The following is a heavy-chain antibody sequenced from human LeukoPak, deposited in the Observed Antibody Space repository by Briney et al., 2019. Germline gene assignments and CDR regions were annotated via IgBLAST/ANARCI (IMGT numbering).Heavy chain of an antibody. CDR1: GFTFSDYY. Sequence: PGGSLRLSCAASGFTFSDYYMDWVRQAPGKGLEWVGRSRNKADSYTTEYAASVKGRFTISRDDSKKLLYLQMNSLRTEDTAVYYCARAGPHAFDIWGQGTMVTVSS. CDR3: ARAGPHAFDI. J-gene: IGHJ3*02. CDR2: SRNKADSYTT. V-gene: IGHV3-72*01.